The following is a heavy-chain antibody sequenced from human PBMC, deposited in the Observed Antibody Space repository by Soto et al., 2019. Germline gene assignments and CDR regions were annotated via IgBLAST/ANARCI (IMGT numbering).Heavy chain of an antibody. Sequence: QVQLVQSGAEVKKPGASVKVSCKASGYTFTGYYMHWVRQAPGQGLEWMGWINPSSGGTNYAQKFQGWVTMTRDTSISTAYMELSRLRSDDTAVYYCARAGRDYYYYGMDVWGQGTTVTVSS. V-gene: IGHV1-2*04. CDR2: INPSSGGT. CDR3: ARAGRDYYYYGMDV. J-gene: IGHJ6*02. CDR1: GYTFTGYY. D-gene: IGHD3-10*01.